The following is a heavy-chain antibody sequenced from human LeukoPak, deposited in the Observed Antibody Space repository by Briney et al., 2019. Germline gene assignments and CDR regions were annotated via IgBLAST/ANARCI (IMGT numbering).Heavy chain of an antibody. CDR3: ARANMLRSGREYYYGSGTFDY. CDR2: IYSSGST. V-gene: IGHV4-39*07. Sequence: SETLSLTCSVSGASISSGSNYWGWIRQPPGKTLEWIGSIYSSGSTYYNPSLKSRVIIIIDTPKNHFSLTLSSVTAADTAVYYCARANMLRSGREYYYGSGTFDYWGQGTLVTVSS. J-gene: IGHJ4*02. D-gene: IGHD3-10*01. CDR1: GASISSGSNY.